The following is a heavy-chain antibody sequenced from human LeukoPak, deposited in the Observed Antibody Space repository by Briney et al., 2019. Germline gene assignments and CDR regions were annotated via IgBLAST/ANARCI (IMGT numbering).Heavy chain of an antibody. V-gene: IGHV4-59*10. CDR1: GGPISSYY. J-gene: IGHJ6*03. CDR3: ARFVVVRGPMEYYYYYMDV. D-gene: IGHD2-2*01. CDR2: IYTSGST. Sequence: PSETLSLTCAVYGGPISSYYWSWIRQPAGKGLEWIGRIYTSGSTNYNPSLKSRVTMSVDTSKNQFSLKLSSVTAADTAVFFCARFVVVRGPMEYYYYYMDVWGRGTTVIVSS.